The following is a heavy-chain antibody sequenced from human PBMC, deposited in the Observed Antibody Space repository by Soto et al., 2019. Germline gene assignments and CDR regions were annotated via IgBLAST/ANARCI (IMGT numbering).Heavy chain of an antibody. V-gene: IGHV1-3*01. D-gene: IGHD2-15*01. J-gene: IGHJ5*02. Sequence: GASVKVSCKASGDTFTRYTMNWVRQAPGQRLEWMGWINPDNGNTKSSQKFQDRVIITRDTSASTAYMDLSSLRSEDTAVYYCARGIATGQLDPWGQGTLVTAPQ. CDR3: ARGIATGQLDP. CDR2: INPDNGNT. CDR1: GDTFTRYT.